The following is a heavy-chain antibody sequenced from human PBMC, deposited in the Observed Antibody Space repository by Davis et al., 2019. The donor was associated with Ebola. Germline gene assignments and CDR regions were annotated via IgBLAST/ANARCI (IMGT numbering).Heavy chain of an antibody. V-gene: IGHV4-34*01. J-gene: IGHJ6*02. CDR2: INHSGST. Sequence: SETLSLTCAVYGGSFSGYYWTWIRQPPGKGLEWIGEINHSGSTNYNSLFKSRVTISVDTSKNQFSLKLSSVTAADTAVYYCAKPAADILGRGMDVWGQGTTVTVSS. CDR1: GGSFSGYY. D-gene: IGHD2-2*01. CDR3: AKPAADILGRGMDV.